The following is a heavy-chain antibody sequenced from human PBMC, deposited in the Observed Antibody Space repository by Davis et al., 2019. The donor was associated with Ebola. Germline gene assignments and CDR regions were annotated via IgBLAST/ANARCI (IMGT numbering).Heavy chain of an antibody. J-gene: IGHJ2*01. CDR1: GGSFSGYY. D-gene: IGHD2-15*01. CDR2: INHSGST. V-gene: IGHV4-34*01. Sequence: MPSETLSLTCAVYGGSFSGYYWSWIRQPPGKGLEWIGEINHSGSTNYNPSLKSRVTISVDKSKNQFSLKLSSVTAADTAVYYCARVGFCSGGSCYFWYFDLWGRGTLVTVSS. CDR3: ARVGFCSGGSCYFWYFDL.